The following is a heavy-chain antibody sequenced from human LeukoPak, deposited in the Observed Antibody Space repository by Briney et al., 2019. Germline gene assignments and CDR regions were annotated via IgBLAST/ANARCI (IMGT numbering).Heavy chain of an antibody. CDR1: GGSISSSSYY. J-gene: IGHJ4*02. D-gene: IGHD4-17*01. Sequence: SETLSLTCTVSGGSISSSSYYWGWLRQPPGKGLEWIGSIYYSGSTYYNPSLKSRVTISVDTSKNQFSLKLSSVTAAGTAVCYCARRVPYGDYEYEQDYWGQGTLVTVSS. CDR2: IYYSGST. CDR3: ARRVPYGDYEYEQDY. V-gene: IGHV4-39*01.